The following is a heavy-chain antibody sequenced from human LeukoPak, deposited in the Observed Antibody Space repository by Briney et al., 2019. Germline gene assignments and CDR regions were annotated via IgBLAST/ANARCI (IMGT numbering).Heavy chain of an antibody. V-gene: IGHV1-69*01. CDR2: IIPIFGTT. J-gene: IGHJ4*02. CDR1: GDTFSSYA. Sequence: SVKVSCKASGDTFSSYAISWVRQAPGQGLERTGGIIPIFGTTNYAQKLQGRVTITADESTSTAYMELSSRRCEDMAVYYCARGLGIAAMFYFDYWGQGTLVTVSS. CDR3: ARGLGIAAMFYFDY. D-gene: IGHD2-2*01.